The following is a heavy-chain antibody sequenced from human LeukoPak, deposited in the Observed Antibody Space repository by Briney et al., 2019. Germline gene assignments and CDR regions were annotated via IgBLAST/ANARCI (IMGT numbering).Heavy chain of an antibody. CDR1: GFTLSEYY. CDR2: FYSSDSTI. CDR3: ARDRYYYDSSGYYV. V-gene: IGHV3-11*04. Sequence: GGSLRLSCAVSGFTLSEYYVMWIPQSTGKGVEGVSYFYSSDSTIHHADSEKCLHNISRDHAQNSLYLQVNSLRADDTAVYCCARDRYYYDSSGYYVWGKGHTDNVS. J-gene: IGHJ6*03. D-gene: IGHD3-22*01.